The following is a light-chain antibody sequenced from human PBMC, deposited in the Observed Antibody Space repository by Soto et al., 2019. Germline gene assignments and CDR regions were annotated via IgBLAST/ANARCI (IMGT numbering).Light chain of an antibody. CDR2: ATS. J-gene: IGKJ4*01. CDR1: QNIKSF. Sequence: DIQMTQSPSSLSASVGERVTITCRASQNIKSFLNWYQQKPGKAPKFLIYATSSVQSGVPARFSGGRSGTNFSRSISSLQPEDFATYYCQQTYVAPVTFGGGTKVEI. CDR3: QQTYVAPVT. V-gene: IGKV1-39*01.